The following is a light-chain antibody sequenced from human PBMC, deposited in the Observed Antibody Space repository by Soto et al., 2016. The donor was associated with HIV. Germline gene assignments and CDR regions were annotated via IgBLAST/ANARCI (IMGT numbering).Light chain of an antibody. CDR1: NIGSKS. Sequence: SYELTQSPSVSVAPGKTARIACGGNNIGSKSVHWYQQKPGQAPVLVVYDDSDRPSGIPERFSGSSSGNSATLTISRVEAGDEADYFCQVWDSSTNHVVFGGGTKLTVL. J-gene: IGLJ2*01. CDR3: QVWDSSTNHVV. CDR2: DDS. V-gene: IGLV3-21*03.